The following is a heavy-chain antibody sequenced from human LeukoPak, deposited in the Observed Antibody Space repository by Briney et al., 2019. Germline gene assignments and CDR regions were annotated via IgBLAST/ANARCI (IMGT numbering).Heavy chain of an antibody. CDR2: ISYDGSNK. CDR1: GFMFSDYG. J-gene: IGHJ4*02. D-gene: IGHD6-19*01. Sequence: GGSLRLSCAASGFMFSDYGMHWVRQAPGKGLEWVAVISYDGSNKYYADSVKGRFTISRDNSKNTLYLQMNSLRAEDTAVYYCAKTGIAVDWGQGTLVTVSS. V-gene: IGHV3-30*18. CDR3: AKTGIAVD.